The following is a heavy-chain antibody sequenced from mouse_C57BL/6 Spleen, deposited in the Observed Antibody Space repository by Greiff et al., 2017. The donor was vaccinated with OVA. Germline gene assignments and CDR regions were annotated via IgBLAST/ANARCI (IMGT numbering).Heavy chain of an antibody. CDR1: GYAFSSSW. J-gene: IGHJ4*01. D-gene: IGHD4-1*01. CDR3: ARGGTVYAMDY. V-gene: IGHV1-82*01. Sequence: QVQLQQSGPELVKPGASVKISCKASGYAFSSSWMNWVKQRPGKGLEWIGRIYPGDGDTNYNGKFKGKATLTADKSSSTAYMQLSSLTSEDSAVYFCARGGTVYAMDYWGQGTSVTGSS. CDR2: IYPGDGDT.